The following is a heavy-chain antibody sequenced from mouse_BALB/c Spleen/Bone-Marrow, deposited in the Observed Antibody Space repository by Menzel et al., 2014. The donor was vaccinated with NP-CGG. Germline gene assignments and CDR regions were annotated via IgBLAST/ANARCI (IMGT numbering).Heavy chain of an antibody. D-gene: IGHD4-1*01. V-gene: IGHV2-6-2*01. J-gene: IGHJ4*01. CDR1: GFSLTSYG. CDR3: ARSGTDYAMDY. Sequence: VKLVESGPDLVAPSQSLSLTCTVSGFSLTSYGLHWVRQPPGKGLEWLGVIGSDGSTTYNSALKSRLSISKDNSKRQVLLKMNSLQTDDTAMYYCARSGTDYAMDYWGQGTSVTVSS. CDR2: IGSDGST.